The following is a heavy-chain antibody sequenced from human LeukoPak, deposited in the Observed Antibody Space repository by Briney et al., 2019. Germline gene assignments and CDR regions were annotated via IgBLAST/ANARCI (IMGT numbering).Heavy chain of an antibody. CDR3: ARRWVSSYDSYYYYYMDV. Sequence: GGSLRLSCAASGFTFSSYEMNWVRQAPGKGLGWVSYISSSGSTIYYADSVKGRFTISRDNAKNSLYLQVNSLRAEDTAVYYCARRWVSSYDSYYYYYMDVWGKGATLTVSS. V-gene: IGHV3-48*03. CDR1: GFTFSSYE. CDR2: ISSSGSTI. D-gene: IGHD5-12*01. J-gene: IGHJ6*03.